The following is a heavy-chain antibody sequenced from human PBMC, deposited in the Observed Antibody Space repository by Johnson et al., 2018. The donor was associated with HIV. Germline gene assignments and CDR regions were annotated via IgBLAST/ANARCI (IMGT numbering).Heavy chain of an antibody. CDR3: TADRGLWFGDDAFDI. V-gene: IGHV3-15*01. CDR2: IKSKSDGGTT. Sequence: VQLVESGGGVVQPGGSLILSCAASGFSFSTYGMHWVRQAPGKGLEWVGRIKSKSDGGTTDYAAPVKGRFTMSRDDSKSTLYLQMNSLKTEDTAVYYCTADRGLWFGDDAFDIWGQGTMVTVSS. CDR1: GFSFSTYG. D-gene: IGHD3-10*01. J-gene: IGHJ3*02.